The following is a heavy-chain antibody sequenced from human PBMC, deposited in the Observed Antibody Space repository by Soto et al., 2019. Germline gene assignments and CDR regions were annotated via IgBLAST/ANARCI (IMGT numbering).Heavy chain of an antibody. V-gene: IGHV1-69*08. CDR1: GGTFSSHT. D-gene: IGHD4-17*01. Sequence: QDQLVQSGAEVKKPGSSVKVSCKASGGTFSSHTFSWVRQAPGQGLEWMGRIIPALGTATYAQKFQGRVTITADESATTVCMQLNSLRPEDTAVYYCARPDFGDYWYFDLWGRGTLVTVSS. CDR3: ARPDFGDYWYFDL. J-gene: IGHJ2*01. CDR2: IIPALGTA.